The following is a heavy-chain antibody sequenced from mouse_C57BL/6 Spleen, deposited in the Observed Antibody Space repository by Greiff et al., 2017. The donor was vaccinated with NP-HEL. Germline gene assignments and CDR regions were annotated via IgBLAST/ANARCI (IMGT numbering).Heavy chain of an antibody. CDR2: INPSSGYT. J-gene: IGHJ2*01. CDR3: ARDGGIYYYGSSYDYFDY. CDR1: GYTFTSYW. V-gene: IGHV1-7*01. Sequence: VKLQESGAELAKPGASVKLSCKASGYTFTSYWMHWVKQRPGQGLEWIGYINPSSGYTKYNQKFKDKATLTADKSSSTAYMQLSSLTYEGSAVYYCARDGGIYYYGSSYDYFDYWGQGTTLTVSS. D-gene: IGHD1-1*01.